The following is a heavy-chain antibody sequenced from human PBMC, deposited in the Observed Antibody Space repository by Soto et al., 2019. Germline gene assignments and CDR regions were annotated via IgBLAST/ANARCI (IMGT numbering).Heavy chain of an antibody. CDR1: GFTFSNAW. Sequence: GGSLRLSCAASGFTFSNAWMNWVPQAPGKGLEWVGRIKSKTDGGTTDYAAPVIGRFTISRDDSKNTLYLLMNSLKTEDTAVYYCTTDPTERFSEWLLSDYYYYGMDVWGQGTTVTVSS. V-gene: IGHV3-15*07. J-gene: IGHJ6*02. CDR3: TTDPTERFSEWLLSDYYYYGMDV. D-gene: IGHD3-3*01. CDR2: IKSKTDGGTT.